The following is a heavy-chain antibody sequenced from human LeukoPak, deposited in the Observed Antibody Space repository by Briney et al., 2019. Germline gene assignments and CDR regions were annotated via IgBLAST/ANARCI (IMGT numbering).Heavy chain of an antibody. J-gene: IGHJ4*02. V-gene: IGHV5-10-1*01. Sequence: GESLRISCKGSGYSFTSYWISWVRQMPGKGLEWMGRIDPSDSYTNYSPSFQGHVTISADKSISTAYLQWSSLKASNTAMYYCARLTDQSVIILTGNFDYWGQGTLVTVSS. D-gene: IGHD3-9*01. CDR3: ARLTDQSVIILTGNFDY. CDR1: GYSFTSYW. CDR2: IDPSDSYT.